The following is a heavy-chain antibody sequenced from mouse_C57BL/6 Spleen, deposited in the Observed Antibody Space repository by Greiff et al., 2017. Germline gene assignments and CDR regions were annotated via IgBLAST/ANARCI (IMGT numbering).Heavy chain of an antibody. CDR2: IYPGSGST. CDR3: ARSPDGYYDYAMDY. CDR1: GYTFTSYW. Sequence: QVQLQQPGAELVKPGASVKMSCKASGYTFTSYWITWVKQRPGQGLEWIGDIYPGSGSTNYNEKFKSKATLTVDTSSSTAYMQLSSLASEDSAVYYCARSPDGYYDYAMDYWGQGTSVTVSS. V-gene: IGHV1-55*01. J-gene: IGHJ4*01. D-gene: IGHD2-3*01.